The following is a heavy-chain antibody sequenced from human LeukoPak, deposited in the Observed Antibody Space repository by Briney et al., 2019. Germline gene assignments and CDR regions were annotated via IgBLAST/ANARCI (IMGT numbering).Heavy chain of an antibody. CDR3: ARVPYYYDSSGYYLSYFDY. V-gene: IGHV1-69*04. J-gene: IGHJ4*02. D-gene: IGHD3-22*01. CDR2: IIRILGIA. CDR1: GGTFSGYA. Sequence: SVKVSCKASGGTFSGYAISWVRQAPGQGLEWMGRIIRILGIANYAQKFQGRVRITADKSTSTAYMELSSLRSEDTAVYYCARVPYYYDSSGYYLSYFDYWGQGTLVTVSS.